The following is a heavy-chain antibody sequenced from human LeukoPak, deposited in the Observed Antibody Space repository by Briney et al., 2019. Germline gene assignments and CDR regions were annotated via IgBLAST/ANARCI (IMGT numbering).Heavy chain of an antibody. CDR2: IKSKTDGGTT. CDR1: GFTFSIAW. CDR3: TTGNQYDFWSGYPPFDY. D-gene: IGHD3-3*01. V-gene: IGHV3-15*07. J-gene: IGHJ4*02. Sequence: GGSLRLSCAASGFTFSIAWMNWVRQAPGKGLEWVGRIKSKTDGGTTDYAAPVKGRFTISRDDSKNTLYLQMNSLKTEDTAVYYCTTGNQYDFWSGYPPFDYWGQGTLVTVSS.